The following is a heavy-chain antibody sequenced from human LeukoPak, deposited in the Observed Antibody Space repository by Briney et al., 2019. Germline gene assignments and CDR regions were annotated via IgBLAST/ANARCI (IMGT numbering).Heavy chain of an antibody. CDR3: ARRRDFIDY. CDR1: GFTFSSYA. CDR2: SSSSGSTI. D-gene: IGHD3/OR15-3a*01. J-gene: IGHJ4*02. Sequence: GGSLRLSCAASGFTFSSYAMSWIRQAQGKGLEWVSYSSSSGSTIYYADSVKGRFAISRDNAKNSLYLQMNSLRAEDTAVYYCARRRDFIDYWGQGTLVTVSS. V-gene: IGHV3-11*01.